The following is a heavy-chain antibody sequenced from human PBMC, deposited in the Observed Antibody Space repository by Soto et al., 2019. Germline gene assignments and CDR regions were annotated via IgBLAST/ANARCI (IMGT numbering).Heavy chain of an antibody. J-gene: IGHJ3*02. CDR1: GFTFSSYW. D-gene: IGHD2-15*01. V-gene: IGHV3-7*01. Sequence: GGSLRLSCAASGFTFSSYWMSWVRQAPGKGLEWVANIKQDGSEKYYVDSVKGRFTISRDNAKNSLYLQMNSLRAEDTAVYYCARVRGYCSGGSCDAFDIWGQGTMVTVSS. CDR2: IKQDGSEK. CDR3: ARVRGYCSGGSCDAFDI.